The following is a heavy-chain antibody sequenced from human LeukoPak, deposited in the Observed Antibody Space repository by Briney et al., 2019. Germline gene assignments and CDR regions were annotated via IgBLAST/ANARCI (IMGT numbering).Heavy chain of an antibody. D-gene: IGHD4-17*01. Sequence: GGSLRLSCAASGFTFSHFWIHWGRQAPGKGLVWVSRINSDGSDTIYADSVKGRFTSSRDNAKNILYLQMNNLRAEDTAVYYCARMTTVTTEGIWGQGTMVTVSS. CDR1: GFTFSHFW. J-gene: IGHJ3*02. CDR3: ARMTTVTTEGI. V-gene: IGHV3-74*01. CDR2: INSDGSDT.